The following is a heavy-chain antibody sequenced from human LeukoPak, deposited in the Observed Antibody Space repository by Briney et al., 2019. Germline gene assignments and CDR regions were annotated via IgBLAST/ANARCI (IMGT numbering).Heavy chain of an antibody. CDR2: ISTDGGGT. D-gene: IGHD3-10*01. Sequence: GGSLRLSCSASGFTFSASAMHWVRQAPGKGLEYVSAISTDGGGTYYVNSVKGRFTISRDNSKNTLYLQMGSLRAEDMAVHYCARYGSGSYYHYWGQGTLVTVSS. V-gene: IGHV3-64*01. CDR3: ARYGSGSYYHY. J-gene: IGHJ4*02. CDR1: GFTFSASA.